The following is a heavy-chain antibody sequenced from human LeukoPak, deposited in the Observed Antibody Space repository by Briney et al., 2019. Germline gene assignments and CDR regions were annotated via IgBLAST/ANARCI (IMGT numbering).Heavy chain of an antibody. CDR3: ARGTMTTVTTYFDY. CDR1: GGSFSGYY. Sequence: PSETLSLTCAVYGGSFSGYYWSWIRQPPGEGLEWIGEINHSGSTNYNPSLKSRVTISVDTSKNQFSLKLSSVTAADTAVYYCARGTMTTVTTYFDYWGQGTLVTVSS. D-gene: IGHD4-17*01. J-gene: IGHJ4*02. V-gene: IGHV4-34*01. CDR2: INHSGST.